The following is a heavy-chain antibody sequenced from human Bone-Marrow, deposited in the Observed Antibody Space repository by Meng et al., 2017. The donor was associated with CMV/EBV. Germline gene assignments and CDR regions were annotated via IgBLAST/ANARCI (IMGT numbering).Heavy chain of an antibody. J-gene: IGHJ4*02. V-gene: IGHV3-74*01. D-gene: IGHD2-2*01. CDR1: GFTFSSSW. Sequence: GESLKISCAASGFTFSSSWMHWVRQAPGKGLVWVSRINSDGSSTTYADSVEGRFTISRDNAKNSLYLQMNSLRAEDTAVYYCAASSTTWPYYFDYWGQGTLVTVSS. CDR2: INSDGSST. CDR3: AASSTTWPYYFDY.